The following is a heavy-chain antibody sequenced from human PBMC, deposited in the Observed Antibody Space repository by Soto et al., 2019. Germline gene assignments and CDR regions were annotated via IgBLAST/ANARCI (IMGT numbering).Heavy chain of an antibody. Sequence: GGSLRLSCAASGFTFSSYGMHWVRQAPGKGLEWVAVISYDGSNKYYADSVKGRFTISRDNSKNTLYLQMNSLRAEDTAVYYCARAMVRGVNLGRLDYYYGMDVWGQGTTVTVSS. CDR2: ISYDGSNK. J-gene: IGHJ6*02. D-gene: IGHD3-10*01. CDR1: GFTFSSYG. V-gene: IGHV3-30*03. CDR3: ARAMVRGVNLGRLDYYYGMDV.